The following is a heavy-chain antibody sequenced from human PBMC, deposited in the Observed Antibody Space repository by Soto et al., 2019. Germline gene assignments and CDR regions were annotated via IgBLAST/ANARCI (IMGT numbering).Heavy chain of an antibody. CDR1: GFTFSSYG. J-gene: IGHJ4*02. Sequence: QVQLVESGGGVVQPGRSLRLSCAASGFTFSSYGMHWVRQAPGKGLEWVAVIWYDGSNTYYADSVKGRFTISRDNSKKTLYLQMNSLRAEDTAVYYCASVYYDHPTFDYRGQGTLVTVSS. D-gene: IGHD3-22*01. CDR3: ASVYYDHPTFDY. CDR2: IWYDGSNT. V-gene: IGHV3-33*01.